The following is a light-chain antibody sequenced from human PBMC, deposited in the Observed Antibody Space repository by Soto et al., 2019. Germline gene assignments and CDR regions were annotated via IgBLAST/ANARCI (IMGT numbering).Light chain of an antibody. CDR2: EVS. J-gene: IGLJ1*01. V-gene: IGLV2-14*01. CDR3: SSYTSSSTYV. CDR1: SSDVGGYNY. Sequence: QSVLTQPASVSGSPGQSITISYTGTSSDVGGYNYVSWYQQHPGKAPKLMIYEVSNRPSGVSNRFSGSKSGNTASLTISGLQAEDEADYYCSSYTSSSTYVLGTGTKLTVL.